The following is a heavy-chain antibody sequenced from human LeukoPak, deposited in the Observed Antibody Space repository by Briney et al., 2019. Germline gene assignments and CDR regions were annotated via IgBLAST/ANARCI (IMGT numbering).Heavy chain of an antibody. CDR2: IYPGDSDT. CDR1: GYSFTSYW. Sequence: GESLKISCKGSGYSFTSYWIGWVRQMPGKGLEWMGIIYPGDSDTRYSPSFQGQVTISADKSISTAYLQWSSLKASDTAMYYCARLEKYYDFWSGYYTDNWFDPWGQGTLVTVSS. V-gene: IGHV5-51*01. D-gene: IGHD3-3*01. CDR3: ARLEKYYDFWSGYYTDNWFDP. J-gene: IGHJ5*02.